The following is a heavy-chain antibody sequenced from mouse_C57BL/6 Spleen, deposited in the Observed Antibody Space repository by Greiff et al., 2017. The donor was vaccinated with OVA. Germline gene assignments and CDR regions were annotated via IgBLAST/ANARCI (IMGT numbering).Heavy chain of an antibody. Sequence: VMLVESGAELVRPGASVKLSCKASGYTFTDYYINWVKQRPGQGLEWIARIYPGSGNTYYNEKFKGKATLTAEKSSSTAYMQLSSLTSEDSAVYFCARGDGLRPGDFDYWGQGTTLTVSS. J-gene: IGHJ2*01. CDR2: IYPGSGNT. CDR3: ARGDGLRPGDFDY. D-gene: IGHD3-2*02. CDR1: GYTFTDYY. V-gene: IGHV1-76*01.